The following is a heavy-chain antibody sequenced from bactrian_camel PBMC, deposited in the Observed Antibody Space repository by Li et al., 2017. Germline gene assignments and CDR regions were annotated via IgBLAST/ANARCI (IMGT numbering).Heavy chain of an antibody. V-gene: IGHV3-2*01. CDR3: ASLSAVASTSMKSH. J-gene: IGHJ4*01. D-gene: IGHD4*01. CDR2: ISSDSSAT. Sequence: QVQLVESGGGLVQPGGSLRLSCTASGISVSTYYSTWVRQAPGKGLEWVSSISSDSSATYYSDSMKGRFTISRGNAKNTLLLQMNRLKTEDTGMYYCASLSAVASTSMKSHWGQGTQVTVS. CDR1: GISVSTYY.